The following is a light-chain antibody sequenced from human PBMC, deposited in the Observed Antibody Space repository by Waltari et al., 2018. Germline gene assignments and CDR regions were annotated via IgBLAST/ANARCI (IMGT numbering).Light chain of an antibody. V-gene: IGKV3-15*01. Sequence: EIVMTQSPATLSVSPGERATLPFRASQSVSSNLARYQQKPGQAPRLLIYGASPRATGIPARFSGSGSGTEFTLTISSLQSEDFAVYYCQQYNNWSYTFGQGTKLEIK. CDR2: GAS. J-gene: IGKJ2*01. CDR3: QQYNNWSYT. CDR1: QSVSSN.